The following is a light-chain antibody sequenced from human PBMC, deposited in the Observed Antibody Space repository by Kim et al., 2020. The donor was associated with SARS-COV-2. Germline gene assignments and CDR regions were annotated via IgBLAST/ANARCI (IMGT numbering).Light chain of an antibody. CDR1: NIGSKS. CDR2: YDS. V-gene: IGLV3-21*04. J-gene: IGLJ3*02. Sequence: APGRTARMTCGGNNIGSKSVHGYQQKPGQAPGLVIYYDSDRPSGIPEGFSGSNAGNTATLTISRVEAGDEADYYCQVWDSSSDHRVFGGGTQLTVL. CDR3: QVWDSSSDHRV.